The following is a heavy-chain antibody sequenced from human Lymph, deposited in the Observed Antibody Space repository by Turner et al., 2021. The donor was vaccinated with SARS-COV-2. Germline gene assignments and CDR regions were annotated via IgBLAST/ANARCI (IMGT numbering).Heavy chain of an antibody. CDR1: GFTFSTYA. V-gene: IGHV3-30*04. Sequence: QVQLVESGGGVVQPGRSLRLSCAASGFTFSTYAIHWVRQAAGKGLSWVAVISYDGSNKYYADSVKGRFTISRDNSKNTLYLQMNSLRAEDTALYYCARYGSGGYFYYGLDVWGQGTTVTVSS. D-gene: IGHD3-10*01. J-gene: IGHJ6*02. CDR2: ISYDGSNK. CDR3: ARYGSGGYFYYGLDV.